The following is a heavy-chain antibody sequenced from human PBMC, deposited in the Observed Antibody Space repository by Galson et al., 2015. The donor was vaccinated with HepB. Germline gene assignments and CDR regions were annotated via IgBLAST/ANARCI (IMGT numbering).Heavy chain of an antibody. CDR2: IYWDDDK. CDR3: AHRRSIVGAPLRYAFDI. CDR1: GFSLSTSGVG. Sequence: PALVKPTQTLTLTCTFSGFSLSTSGVGVGWIRQPPGKALEWLALIYWDDDKRYSPSLKSRLTITKDTSKNQVVLTMTNMDPVETATYYCAHRRSIVGAPLRYAFDIWGQGTRVIVSS. V-gene: IGHV2-5*02. D-gene: IGHD1-26*01. J-gene: IGHJ3*02.